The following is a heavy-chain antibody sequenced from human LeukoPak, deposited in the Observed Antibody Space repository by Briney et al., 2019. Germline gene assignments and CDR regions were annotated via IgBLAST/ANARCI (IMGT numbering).Heavy chain of an antibody. CDR1: GGSISSSSYY. Sequence: PSETLSLTCTVSGGSISSSSYYWGWIRQPPGKGLEWIGSIYYSGSTYYNPSLKSRVTISVDTSKNQFSLKLSSVTAADTAVYYCARARDYYDSSGYYYVSYFDYWGQGTLVTVSS. CDR3: ARARDYYDSSGYYYVSYFDY. V-gene: IGHV4-39*01. J-gene: IGHJ4*02. CDR2: IYYSGST. D-gene: IGHD3-22*01.